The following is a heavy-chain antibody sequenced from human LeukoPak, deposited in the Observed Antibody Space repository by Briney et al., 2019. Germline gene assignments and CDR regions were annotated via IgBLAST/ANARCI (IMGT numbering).Heavy chain of an antibody. CDR1: GYTFSSYG. CDR2: ISGYNGDT. J-gene: IGHJ6*03. CDR3: ARGESDGDGYNNYYYYYMDV. V-gene: IGHV1-18*01. Sequence: GASVKVSCKASGYTFSSYGISWMRQAPGQGLEWMGWISGYNGDTKYAQKFQGRVTITADESTSTAYMELSSLRSEDTAVYYCARGESDGDGYNNYYYYYMDVWGKGTTVTVSS. D-gene: IGHD5-24*01.